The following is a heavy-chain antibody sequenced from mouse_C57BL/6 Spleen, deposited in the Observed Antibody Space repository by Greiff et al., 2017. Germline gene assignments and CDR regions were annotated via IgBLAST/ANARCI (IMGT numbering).Heavy chain of an antibody. CDR3: ARRVTMVTAFDY. Sequence: VQLQQPGAELVRPGTSVKLSCKASGYTFTSYWMHWVKQRPGQGLEWIGVIDPSDSYTNYNQKFKGKASLTVDTSSSTAYMQLSSLTSEDSAVYYCARRVTMVTAFDYWGQGTTLTVSS. D-gene: IGHD2-2*01. CDR2: IDPSDSYT. V-gene: IGHV1-59*01. J-gene: IGHJ2*01. CDR1: GYTFTSYW.